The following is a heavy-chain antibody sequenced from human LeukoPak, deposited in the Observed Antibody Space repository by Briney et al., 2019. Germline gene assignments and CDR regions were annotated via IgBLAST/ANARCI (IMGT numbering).Heavy chain of an antibody. CDR3: AKDTMEQWLVDY. CDR2: ISASGGAT. Sequence: GGSLRLSCAVSGFTFSSHAMSWVRQAPGKGLEWVSCISASGGATWYGDSVQGRFTISRDNSKNTLYLQMNSLRTEDTAVYYCAKDTMEQWLVDYWGQGTLVTVSS. D-gene: IGHD6-19*01. CDR1: GFTFSSHA. V-gene: IGHV3-23*01. J-gene: IGHJ4*02.